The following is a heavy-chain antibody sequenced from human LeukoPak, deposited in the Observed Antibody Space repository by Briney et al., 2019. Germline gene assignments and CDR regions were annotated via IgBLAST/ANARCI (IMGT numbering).Heavy chain of an antibody. D-gene: IGHD2-15*01. Sequence: PGGSLRLSCAASGLTFSSYWMSWVRQAPGKGLKWVANIKQDGSAKYSVDSMKGRFTITRDNARNSLYLQMNSLRAEDTAVYYCARGKILEYRSGGSCLAWEKWYFDLWGRGTLVTVSS. CDR1: GLTFSSYW. J-gene: IGHJ2*01. V-gene: IGHV3-7*01. CDR3: ARGKILEYRSGGSCLAWEKWYFDL. CDR2: IKQDGSAK.